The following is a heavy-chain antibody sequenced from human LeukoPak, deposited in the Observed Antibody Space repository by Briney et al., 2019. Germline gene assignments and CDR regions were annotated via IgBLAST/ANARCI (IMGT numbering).Heavy chain of an antibody. CDR3: ASSPGTMIVALDY. J-gene: IGHJ4*02. CDR1: GYTFTGYY. V-gene: IGHV1-2*02. D-gene: IGHD3-22*01. Sequence: GASVKVSCKASGYTFTGYYMHWVRPAPGQGLEWMGWINPNSGGTNYAQKFQGRVTMTRDTSISTAYMELSRLRSDDTAVYYCASSPGTMIVALDYWGQGTLVTVSS. CDR2: INPNSGGT.